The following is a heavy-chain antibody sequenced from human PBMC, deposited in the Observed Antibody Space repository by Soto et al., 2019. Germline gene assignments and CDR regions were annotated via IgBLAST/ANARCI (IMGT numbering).Heavy chain of an antibody. CDR1: GFSLSTSGVG. J-gene: IGHJ5*02. CDR2: IYWDDDK. CDR3: AHSRGILLWCGDRANWFDP. V-gene: IGHV2-5*02. D-gene: IGHD3-10*01. Sequence: QITLKESGPTLVKPTQTLTLTCTFSGFSLSTSGVGVGWIRQPPGKALEWLALIYWDDDKRYSPSLKSRLTITKDTSKNQVVLTMTNMDPVYTATYYCAHSRGILLWCGDRANWFDPWGQGTLVTVSS.